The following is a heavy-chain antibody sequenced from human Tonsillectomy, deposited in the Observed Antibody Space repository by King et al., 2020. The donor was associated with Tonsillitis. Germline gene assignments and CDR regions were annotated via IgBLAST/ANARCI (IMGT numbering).Heavy chain of an antibody. CDR1: GFTFSSYS. CDR3: ARDTPYSTSWPTCADS. D-gene: IGHD6-13*01. Sequence: VQLVESGGGLVKPGGSLRLSCAASGFTFSSYSMNWVRQAPGKGLEWVSSISSSGTNIYYADSVKGRFTISRDNAKNSLYLQMNSLRAEDTAVYYCARDTPYSTSWPTCADSWGQGSQVTVSS. CDR2: ISSSGTNI. V-gene: IGHV3-21*01. J-gene: IGHJ4*02.